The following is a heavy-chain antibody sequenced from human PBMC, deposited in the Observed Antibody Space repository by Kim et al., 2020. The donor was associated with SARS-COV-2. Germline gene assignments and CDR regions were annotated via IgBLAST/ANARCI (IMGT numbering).Heavy chain of an antibody. J-gene: IGHJ4*02. D-gene: IGHD3-10*01. Sequence: TKYSQKFQGRVTITRDTSASTAYMELSSLRSEDTAVYYCAREFGELPFDYWGQGTLVTVSS. CDR3: AREFGELPFDY. CDR2: T. V-gene: IGHV1-3*01.